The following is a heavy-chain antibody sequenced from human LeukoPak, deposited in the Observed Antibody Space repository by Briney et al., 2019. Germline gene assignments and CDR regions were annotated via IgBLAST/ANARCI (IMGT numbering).Heavy chain of an antibody. D-gene: IGHD3-22*01. V-gene: IGHV4-39*07. CDR2: IYYSGST. CDR1: GGSISSGTYY. Sequence: SETLSLTCTVSGGSISSGTYYWGWIRQPPGKGLEWIGSIYYSGSTYYNPSLRSRVTISVDTSKNQFSLKPSSVTAADTAVYYCARGRGAWYYYDSSGPTRAFDIWGQGTMVTVSS. CDR3: ARGRGAWYYYDSSGPTRAFDI. J-gene: IGHJ3*02.